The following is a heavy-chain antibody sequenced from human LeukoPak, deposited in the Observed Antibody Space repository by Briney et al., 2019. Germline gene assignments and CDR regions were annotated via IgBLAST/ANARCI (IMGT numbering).Heavy chain of an antibody. CDR2: IYPDDSET. J-gene: IGHJ4*02. Sequence: GESLKISCKGFGYKFSNYWIGWVRQRPGKGLEWMTIIYPDDSETRYSPSFEGQVTISVDKSISTAYLQWSSLKASDTAMYYCARHERPYYESPPGYWGQGTLVTVSS. CDR1: GYKFSNYW. V-gene: IGHV5-51*01. D-gene: IGHD1-26*01. CDR3: ARHERPYYESPPGY.